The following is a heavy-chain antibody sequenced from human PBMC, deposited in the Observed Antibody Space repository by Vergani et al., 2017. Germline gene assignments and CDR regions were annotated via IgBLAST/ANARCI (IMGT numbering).Heavy chain of an antibody. D-gene: IGHD1-14*01. CDR1: GYTFTAYQ. V-gene: IGHV1-2*02. Sequence: QVHLVQSGGELKKPGASVKVSCQASGYTFTAYQMHWVRQAPGQWLEWMGWVNSNTGGTSYAQKFQGRVTMTRDASSNTVHMELTSLTSDDSAVYYCASLRWTGGATYGMGVRSQGTTVTV. J-gene: IGHJ6*02. CDR3: ASLRWTGGATYGMGV. CDR2: VNSNTGGT.